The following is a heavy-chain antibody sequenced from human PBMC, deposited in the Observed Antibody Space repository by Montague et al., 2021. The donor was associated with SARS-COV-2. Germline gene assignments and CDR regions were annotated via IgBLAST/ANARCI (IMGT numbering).Heavy chain of an antibody. CDR1: GGSITNNIDY. CDR2: IYYTGNT. D-gene: IGHD3-22*01. Sequence: SETLSLTCTVSGGSITNNIDYWAWIRQPPGKGLDWIGSIYYTGNTYYNPSRKSRVTMSVVTTKNHFTLKLSSVTAAETAVYYCARLKRYFDSSGSPAAFDFWGQGTKVTVSS. CDR3: ARLKRYFDSSGSPAAFDF. J-gene: IGHJ3*01. V-gene: IGHV4-39*02.